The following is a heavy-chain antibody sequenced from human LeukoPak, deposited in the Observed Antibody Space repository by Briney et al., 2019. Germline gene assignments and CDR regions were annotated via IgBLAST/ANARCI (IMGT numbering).Heavy chain of an antibody. V-gene: IGHV1-8*03. CDR3: AKGVGATISYYHYYIDV. CDR2: MNPNTGNT. CDR1: GYTFTSYD. Sequence: ASVKVSCKASGYTFTSYDINWVRQASGQGLEWRLWMNPNTGNTGYAQKFQGRVTITRNTSISTVYMELSSLRSEDTAVYYCAKGVGATISYYHYYIDVWGKGTTVTVSS. D-gene: IGHD1-26*01. J-gene: IGHJ6*03.